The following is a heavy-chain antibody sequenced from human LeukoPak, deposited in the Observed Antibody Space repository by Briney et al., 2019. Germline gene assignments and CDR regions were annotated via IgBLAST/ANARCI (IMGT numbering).Heavy chain of an antibody. CDR2: IYWDDDK. CDR1: GFSRITSGVG. V-gene: IGHV2-5*02. J-gene: IGHJ4*02. D-gene: IGHD3-10*01. CDR3: ARWFGESPFDY. Sequence: ESGPTLVKPTQILTLTSTFSGFSRITSGVGVGWVREPPGKALTWLALIYWDDDKRYRPSLKSRLTITKDTTKNQVVLTMPNMDPVDTATYYCARWFGESPFDYWGQGTLVTVSS.